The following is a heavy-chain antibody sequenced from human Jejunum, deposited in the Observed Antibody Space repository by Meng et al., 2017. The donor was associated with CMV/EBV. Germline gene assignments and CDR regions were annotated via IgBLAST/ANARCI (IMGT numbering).Heavy chain of an antibody. CDR1: GYTFTSYG. D-gene: IGHD2-2*01. CDR2: ISAYNGNT. Sequence: QVQLVQSGAEVKKPGASGKVSCKASGYTFTSYGISWVRQAPGQGLEWMGWISAYNGNTNYAQKLQGRVTMTTDTSTSTAYMELRSLRSEDTAVYYCARDVVVPAALTVRIDYWGQGTLVTVSS. J-gene: IGHJ4*02. V-gene: IGHV1-18*01. CDR3: ARDVVVPAALTVRIDY.